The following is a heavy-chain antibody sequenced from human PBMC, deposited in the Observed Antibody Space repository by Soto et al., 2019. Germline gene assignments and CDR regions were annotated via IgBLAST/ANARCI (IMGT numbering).Heavy chain of an antibody. D-gene: IGHD3-22*01. V-gene: IGHV1-2*02. CDR3: ARAGNYYESSGYYPNDAFDI. CDR2: INPNSGGT. CDR1: GYTFTGYY. J-gene: IGHJ3*02. Sequence: ASVKGSCKASGYTFTGYYMHWVRQAPGQGLEWMGWINPNSGGTNYAQKFQGRVTMTRDTSISTAYMELSRLRSDDTAVYYCARAGNYYESSGYYPNDAFDIWGQGTMVTVS.